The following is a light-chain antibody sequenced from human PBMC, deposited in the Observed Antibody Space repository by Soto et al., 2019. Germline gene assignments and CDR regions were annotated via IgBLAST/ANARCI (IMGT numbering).Light chain of an antibody. CDR2: EVS. CDR3: SSYAGSNNFGV. J-gene: IGLJ1*01. V-gene: IGLV2-8*01. Sequence: ALTQPPSASGSPGQSVTISCTGTSSDVGGYNYVSWYQQHPGKAPKLMIYEVSKRPSGVPDRFSGSKSGNTASLTVSGLQAEDEADYYCSSYAGSNNFGVFGTGTKVTV. CDR1: SSDVGGYNY.